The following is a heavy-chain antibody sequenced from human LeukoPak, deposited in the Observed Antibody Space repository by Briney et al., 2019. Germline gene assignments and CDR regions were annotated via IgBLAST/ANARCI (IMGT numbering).Heavy chain of an antibody. CDR3: VKVTAAGFVDH. D-gene: IGHD6-13*01. J-gene: IGHJ4*02. V-gene: IGHV3-9*01. CDR2: IGWNSGGI. CDR1: GFTFDDYA. Sequence: GGSLRLSCAASGFTFDDYAMHWVRQVPGKGLEWVSGIGWNSGGIVYADSVKGRFTISRDNAKNSLYLQMNSLGAEGTALYYCVKVTAAGFVDHWGQGTLVTVSS.